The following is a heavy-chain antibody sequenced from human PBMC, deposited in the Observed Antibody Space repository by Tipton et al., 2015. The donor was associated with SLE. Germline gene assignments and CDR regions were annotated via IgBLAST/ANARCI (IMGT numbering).Heavy chain of an antibody. CDR1: GASFSRHY. CDR3: ARHRSGSSGPPRYFDS. V-gene: IGHV4-34*01. Sequence: TLSLTCAVSGASFSRHYVSWIRQPPGKGLEWIGEIHHSGKTNYNPSLASRVSITVDTSKNHFSLKLTSVTAADTAVYYCARHRSGSSGPPRYFDSWGQGTLVTVSS. J-gene: IGHJ4*02. D-gene: IGHD6-25*01. CDR2: IHHSGKT.